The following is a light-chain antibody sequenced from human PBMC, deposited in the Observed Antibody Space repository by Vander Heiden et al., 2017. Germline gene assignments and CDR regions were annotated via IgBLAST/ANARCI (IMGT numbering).Light chain of an antibody. V-gene: IGLV3-1*01. J-gene: IGLJ2*01. CDR2: QDN. CDR3: QAWDINTVV. CDR1: HLRATY. Sequence: SYELTPPPLVSVSPGQTARLTCPDHHLRATYVCWFQQRPGQSTVLVIYQDNKRPSGIPERFSGSNSGNTATLTISGTQAMDESDYYCQAWDINTVVFGGGTKLTVL.